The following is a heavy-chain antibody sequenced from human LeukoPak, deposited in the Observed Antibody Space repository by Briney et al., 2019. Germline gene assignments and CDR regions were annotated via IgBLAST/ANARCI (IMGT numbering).Heavy chain of an antibody. V-gene: IGHV4-4*02. J-gene: IGHJ6*04. D-gene: IGHD3-9*01. CDR2: XXXSGST. CDR1: SXXW. Sequence: SXXWXSXVRQXXXKXLEWXXXXXXSGSTNYNPSLKSRVTISVDKSKNQFSLKLSSVTAADTAVYYCAARYFDWLLSPYYYGMDVWGKGTTVTVSS. CDR3: AARYFDWLLSPYYYGMDV.